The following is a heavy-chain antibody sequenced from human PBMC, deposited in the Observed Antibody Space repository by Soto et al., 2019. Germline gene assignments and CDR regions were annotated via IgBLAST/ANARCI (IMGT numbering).Heavy chain of an antibody. CDR2: INPSDGST. Sequence: ASVKVSCKASGNTFTSYHTHWLRQAPGQGLEWLGKINPSDGSTDFAQKFQGRVTMTRDTSTSTLYLQLSSLTSEDTAVYYCARAFYSGSYPHYFYYFGMDVWGQGTTVTVSS. CDR3: ARAFYSGSYPHYFYYFGMDV. V-gene: IGHV1-46*01. D-gene: IGHD1-26*01. J-gene: IGHJ6*02. CDR1: GNTFTSYH.